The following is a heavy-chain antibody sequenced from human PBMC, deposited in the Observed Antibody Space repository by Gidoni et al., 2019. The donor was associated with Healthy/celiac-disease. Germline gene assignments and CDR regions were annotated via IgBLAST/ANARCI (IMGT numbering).Heavy chain of an antibody. V-gene: IGHV3-11*05. CDR2: ISSRSSYT. J-gene: IGHJ4*02. CDR3: AREGELSKGWIDY. Sequence: QVQLVESGGGLVKPGGSLEPSCAASAFPFSDYYMSWIRQASGKGLEWVSYISSRSSYTNYADSVKGRFTISRDNAKNSLYLQMNSLRAEDTAVYYCAREGELSKGWIDYWGQGTLVTVSS. D-gene: IGHD1-26*01. CDR1: AFPFSDYY.